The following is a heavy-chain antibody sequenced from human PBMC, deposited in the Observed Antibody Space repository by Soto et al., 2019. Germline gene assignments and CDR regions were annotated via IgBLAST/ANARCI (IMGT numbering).Heavy chain of an antibody. CDR1: GGSFSGYY. D-gene: IGHD4-17*01. Sequence: QVQLQQWGAGLLKPSETLSLTCAVYGGSFSGYYWSWIRQPPGKGLEWIGEINHSGSTNYNPSLKNRVTISVDTSKNQFSLKLSCVTAADTAVYYCARGGRGMGYGDYIGRYNWCDPWGQGTLVTVSS. V-gene: IGHV4-34*01. J-gene: IGHJ5*02. CDR3: ARGGRGMGYGDYIGRYNWCDP. CDR2: INHSGST.